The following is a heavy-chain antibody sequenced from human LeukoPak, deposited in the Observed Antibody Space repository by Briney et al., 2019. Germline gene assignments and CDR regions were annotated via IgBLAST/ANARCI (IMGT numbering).Heavy chain of an antibody. J-gene: IGHJ4*02. D-gene: IGHD6-19*01. Sequence: GRSLRLSCAASGFTFSSYGMHWVRQAPGKGLEWVAVISYDGSNKYYADSVKGRFTISRDNSKNTLYLQMNSLRAEDTAAYYCAKSRGSGWYSTLDYWGQGTLVTVSS. V-gene: IGHV3-30*18. CDR1: GFTFSSYG. CDR3: AKSRGSGWYSTLDY. CDR2: ISYDGSNK.